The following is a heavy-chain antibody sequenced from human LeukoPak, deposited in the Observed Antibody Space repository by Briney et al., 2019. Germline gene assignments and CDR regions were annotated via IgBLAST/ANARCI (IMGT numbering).Heavy chain of an antibody. V-gene: IGHV3-30*18. Sequence: PGGSPRLSCAASGFIFSSYGMYWVRQAPGKGLEWVAVISNDGNNKQYADSVKGRFTISRDNSKNTLYLHMNSLRADDTAVYHCAKDGLMRFFDYWGQGTLVTVSS. CDR3: AKDGLMRFFDY. D-gene: IGHD2-8*01. CDR1: GFIFSSYG. J-gene: IGHJ4*02. CDR2: ISNDGNNK.